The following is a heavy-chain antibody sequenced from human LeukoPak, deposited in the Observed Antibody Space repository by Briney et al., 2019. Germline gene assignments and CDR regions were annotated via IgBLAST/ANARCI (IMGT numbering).Heavy chain of an antibody. D-gene: IGHD5-18*01. Sequence: PSETLSLTCTVSGASNSSYYWSWIRQPPGKGLEWIGYIYYSGSTNYNPSLKSRVTISVDTSKNQFSLKLSSVTAADTAVYYCARSRGYSYGYGYYFDYWGQGTLVTVSS. V-gene: IGHV4-59*08. CDR1: GASNSSYY. J-gene: IGHJ4*02. CDR3: ARSRGYSYGYGYYFDY. CDR2: IYYSGST.